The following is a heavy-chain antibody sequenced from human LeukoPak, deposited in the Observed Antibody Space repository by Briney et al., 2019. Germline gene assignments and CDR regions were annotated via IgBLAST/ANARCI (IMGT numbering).Heavy chain of an antibody. J-gene: IGHJ5*02. CDR3: ARGGGSGRGNWFDP. Sequence: SETLSLTCTVSGGSISPYYWSWIRKPPGKGRGWMEYIYYSGSTNYNPSLKSRVTISVDTSKSQFSLKLSSATAADTAVYYCARGGGSGRGNWFDPWGQGSLVIVSS. D-gene: IGHD3-10*01. V-gene: IGHV4-59*01. CDR1: GGSISPYY. CDR2: IYYSGST.